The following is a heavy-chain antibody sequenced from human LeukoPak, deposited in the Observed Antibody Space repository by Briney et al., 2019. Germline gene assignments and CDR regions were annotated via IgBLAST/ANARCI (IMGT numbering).Heavy chain of an antibody. V-gene: IGHV4-59*01. CDR2: IYYSGST. CDR3: AGVSGSGWYYMDV. J-gene: IGHJ6*02. D-gene: IGHD6-19*01. CDR1: GGSISSYY. Sequence: PSETLSLTCTVSGGSISSYYWSWIRQPPGKGLEWIGYIYYSGSTNYNPSLKSRVTISVDTSKNQFSLKLSSVTAADTAVYYCAGVSGSGWYYMDVWAKGPRSPSP.